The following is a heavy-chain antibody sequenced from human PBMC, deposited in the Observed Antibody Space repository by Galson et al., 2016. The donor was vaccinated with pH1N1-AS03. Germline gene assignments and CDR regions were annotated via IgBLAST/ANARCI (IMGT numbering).Heavy chain of an antibody. V-gene: IGHV4-59*11. J-gene: IGHJ5*02. CDR1: GGSFRSHY. Sequence: LSLTCTVSGGSFRSHYWNWIRQPPGKGLEWIGYIYYSGSTNYNPSLKSRVSISVDTSKNQFSLKLNSVTAADTAVYYCARAENTVTTLGGFDPWGQGTLVTVSS. D-gene: IGHD4-17*01. CDR2: IYYSGST. CDR3: ARAENTVTTLGGFDP.